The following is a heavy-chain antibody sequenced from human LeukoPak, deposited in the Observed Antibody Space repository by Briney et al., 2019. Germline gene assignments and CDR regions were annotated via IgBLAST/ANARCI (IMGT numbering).Heavy chain of an antibody. CDR2: INHSGST. D-gene: IGHD2-2*01. V-gene: IGHV4-34*01. CDR1: GGSFSGYY. J-gene: IGHJ4*02. CDR3: ARLRLGYCSSTSCYSDYFDY. Sequence: SETLSLTCAVYGGSFSGYYWSWIRQPPGKGLEWIGEINHSGSTNYNPSLKSRVTISVDTSKNQFSLKLSSVTAADTAVYYCARLRLGYCSSTSCYSDYFDYWGQGTLVTVPS.